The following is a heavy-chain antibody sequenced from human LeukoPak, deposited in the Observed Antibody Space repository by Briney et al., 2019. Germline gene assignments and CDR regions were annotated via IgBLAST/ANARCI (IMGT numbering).Heavy chain of an antibody. J-gene: IGHJ6*03. Sequence: GGSLRLSCAASGFTFSSYWMSWVRQAPGKGLEWVGRIKSKTDGGTTDYAAPVKGRFTISRDDSKNTLYLQMNSRKTEDTAVYYCTTGPRSWFGELFSYYYMDVWGKGTTVTISS. D-gene: IGHD3-10*01. CDR2: IKSKTDGGTT. CDR3: TTGPRSWFGELFSYYYMDV. V-gene: IGHV3-15*01. CDR1: GFTFSSYW.